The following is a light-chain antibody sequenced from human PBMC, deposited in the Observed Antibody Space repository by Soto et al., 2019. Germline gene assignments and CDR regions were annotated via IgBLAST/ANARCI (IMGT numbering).Light chain of an antibody. Sequence: EIVLTQSPGTLSLSPGERATLSCRASQSVSSSYLAWYQKKSGQAPRLLIYAASSRATGIPDRFTGSGSGTDFTLTISRLEPEDFAVYYCQQYGSSPTFGQGTKVEIK. CDR1: QSVSSSY. J-gene: IGKJ1*01. CDR3: QQYGSSPT. V-gene: IGKV3-20*01. CDR2: AAS.